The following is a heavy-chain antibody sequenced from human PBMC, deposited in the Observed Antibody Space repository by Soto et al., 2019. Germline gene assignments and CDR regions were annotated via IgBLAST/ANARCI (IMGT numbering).Heavy chain of an antibody. J-gene: IGHJ6*02. CDR3: AREARADGMDV. V-gene: IGHV4-61*01. CDR1: GGSVSSGSYY. Sequence: PSETLSLTCTVSGGSVSSGSYYWSWIRQPPGKGLEWIGYIYYSGSTNYNHSLKSRVTISVDTSKNQFSLKLSSVTAADTAVYYCAREARADGMDVWGQGTTVTVSS. CDR2: IYYSGST.